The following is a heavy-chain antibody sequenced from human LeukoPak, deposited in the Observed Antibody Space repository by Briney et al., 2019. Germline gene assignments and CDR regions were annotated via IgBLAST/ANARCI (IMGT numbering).Heavy chain of an antibody. CDR1: GVSFSGNY. J-gene: IGHJ4*02. CDR2: INHSGST. CDR3: ARPRLATNGLDCSSTSCYTHPFDY. D-gene: IGHD2-2*02. V-gene: IGHV4-34*01. Sequence: SETLSLTCAVYGVSFSGNYWSWVRQPPGKGLEWVGEINHSGSTNYKPSLKSRVTISVDTSKNQFSLKLSSVTAADTAVYYCARPRLATNGLDCSSTSCYTHPFDYWGQGTLVTVSS.